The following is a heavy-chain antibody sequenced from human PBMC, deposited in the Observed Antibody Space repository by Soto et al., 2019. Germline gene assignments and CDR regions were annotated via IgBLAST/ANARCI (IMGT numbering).Heavy chain of an antibody. CDR3: ARQISAADY. CDR1: GGTFDHAA. CDR2: INPMFNST. V-gene: IGHV1-69*01. J-gene: IGHJ4*02. D-gene: IGHD2-15*01. Sequence: QVQLVQSGAEVKKPGSSVKVSCEAPGGTFDHAAITWVRQAPGQGLEWVGGINPMFNSTHYAQKFQGRVTITADAVTSTAFMELRGLTSDDTAVYYCARQISAADYWGQGTLLVVSS.